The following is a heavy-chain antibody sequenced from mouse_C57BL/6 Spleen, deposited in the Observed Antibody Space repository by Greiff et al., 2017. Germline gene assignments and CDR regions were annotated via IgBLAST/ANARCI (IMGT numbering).Heavy chain of an antibody. J-gene: IGHJ4*01. CDR3: ARRDYGSSYENAMDY. D-gene: IGHD1-1*01. CDR1: GFSLTSYG. Sequence: QVQLKQSGPGLVQPSQSLSITCTVSGFSLTSYGVHWVRQSPGKGLEWLGVIWSGGRTDYNAAFISRLSISKDNSKSQVFFKMNSLQADDTAIYYCARRDYGSSYENAMDYWGQGTSVTVSS. V-gene: IGHV2-2*01. CDR2: IWSGGRT.